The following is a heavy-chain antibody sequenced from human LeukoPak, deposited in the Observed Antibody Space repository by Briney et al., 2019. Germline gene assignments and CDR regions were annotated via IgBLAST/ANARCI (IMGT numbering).Heavy chain of an antibody. D-gene: IGHD2-15*01. J-gene: IGHJ3*02. CDR1: GGSINNYY. Sequence: SETLSLTCAVSGGSINNYYWTWIRQPPGKGLEWIGYIYYSGSTKYNPSLESRVTISVDTSKDQFSLKLSSVTAADTAVYYCARRSGDSHAFDIWGQGTMVTVSS. V-gene: IGHV4-59*12. CDR2: IYYSGST. CDR3: ARRSGDSHAFDI.